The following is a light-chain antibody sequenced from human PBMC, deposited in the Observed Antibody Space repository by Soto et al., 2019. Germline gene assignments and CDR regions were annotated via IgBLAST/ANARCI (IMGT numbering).Light chain of an antibody. J-gene: IGKJ3*01. Sequence: EIVLTQSAGTLSLSPGERATLSCRASQSVSSSYLACYQQKPGQAPRLLIYGASSRATGIPDRFSGSGSGTDFTLTISRLEPEDFAVYYCQQYGSSLGFTFGPGTKVDI. CDR3: QQYGSSLGFT. CDR1: QSVSSSY. V-gene: IGKV3-20*01. CDR2: GAS.